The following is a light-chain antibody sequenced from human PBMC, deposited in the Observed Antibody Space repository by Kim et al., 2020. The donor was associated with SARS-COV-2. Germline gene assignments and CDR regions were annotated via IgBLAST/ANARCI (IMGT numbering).Light chain of an antibody. CDR1: QDISKY. CDR3: QQYDKLPIT. Sequence: VGDRVTTACEASQDISKYIKWYQQKPGKGPQILIYDASNLETGVPSRFSGSGAGTDFTFTISSLQPEDIATHYCQQYDKLPITFVQGTRLEIK. V-gene: IGKV1-33*01. J-gene: IGKJ5*01. CDR2: DAS.